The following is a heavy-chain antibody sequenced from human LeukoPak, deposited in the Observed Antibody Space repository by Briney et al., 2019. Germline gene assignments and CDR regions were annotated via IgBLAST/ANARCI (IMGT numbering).Heavy chain of an antibody. CDR3: AKAIVVVPAASRSLYFQH. CDR1: GFTFSSYA. D-gene: IGHD2-2*01. CDR2: ISGSGSST. V-gene: IGHV3-23*01. Sequence: GGSLRLSCAASGFTFSSYAMSWVRQAPGKGLEWVSAISGSGSSTYYADSVKGRFTISRDNSKNTLYLQMNSLRAEDTAVYYCAKAIVVVPAASRSLYFQHWGQGTLVTVSS. J-gene: IGHJ1*01.